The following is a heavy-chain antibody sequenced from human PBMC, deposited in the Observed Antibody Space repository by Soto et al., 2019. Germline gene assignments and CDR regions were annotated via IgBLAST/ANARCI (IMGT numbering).Heavy chain of an antibody. CDR1: GYTFTSYG. CDR2: ISAHNGNT. D-gene: IGHD4-17*01. CDR3: ARVPPYGDHYRYYFDY. Sequence: QVQLVQSGAEVKKPGASVKVSCKASGYTFTSYGITWVRQAPGQGLEWMGWISAHNGNTNYAQKPQGRVTMTTDTSTSTAYMELRSLRSDGTAVYYCARVPPYGDHYRYYFDYWGQGTLVTVSS. J-gene: IGHJ4*02. V-gene: IGHV1-18*01.